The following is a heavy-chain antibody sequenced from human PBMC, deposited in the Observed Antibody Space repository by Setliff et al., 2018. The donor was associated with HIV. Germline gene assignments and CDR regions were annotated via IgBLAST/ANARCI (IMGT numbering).Heavy chain of an antibody. CDR3: ARGLFYSSSYYAY. CDR1: GGSFNGYY. Sequence: PSETLSLTCAVYGGSFNGYYWNWIRQSPGKGLEWIGEINHSGSINYNPTLKSRVIISVDTSQNEFSLKLNSVTAADTAVYFCARGLFYSSSYYAYWGQGALVTVSS. V-gene: IGHV4-34*01. CDR2: INHSGSI. D-gene: IGHD3-10*01. J-gene: IGHJ4*03.